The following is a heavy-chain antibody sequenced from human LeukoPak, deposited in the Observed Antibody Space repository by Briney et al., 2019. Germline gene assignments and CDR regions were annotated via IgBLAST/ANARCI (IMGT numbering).Heavy chain of an antibody. CDR1: GGTFSSYA. J-gene: IGHJ5*02. CDR3: ARSKYCTNGVCYLRYNWFDP. CDR2: IIPIFGTA. Sequence: GASVKVSCKASGGTFSSYAISWVRQAPGQGLEWMGGIIPIFGTANYAQKFQGRVTITADESTSTAYMELSSLRPEDTAVYYCARSKYCTNGVCYLRYNWFDPWGQGTLVTVSS. V-gene: IGHV1-69*13. D-gene: IGHD2-8*01.